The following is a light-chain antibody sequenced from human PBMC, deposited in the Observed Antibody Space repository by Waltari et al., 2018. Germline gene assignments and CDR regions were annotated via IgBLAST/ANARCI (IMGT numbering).Light chain of an antibody. CDR1: QRVSNNF. V-gene: IGKV3-20*01. CDR3: QQYDSIVLT. J-gene: IGKJ4*01. CDR2: GSS. Sequence: EIVLTQSPGTLSLSTGERATLSCRASQRVSNNFLNWYQQKPGQAPRLLIYGSSSMATGIPDRFSGSGSGTDFTLTISRLEPEDFAVYYCQQYDSIVLTFGGGTKVEI.